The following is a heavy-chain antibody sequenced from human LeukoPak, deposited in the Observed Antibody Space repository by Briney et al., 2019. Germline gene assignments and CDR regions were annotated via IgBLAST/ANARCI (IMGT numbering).Heavy chain of an antibody. J-gene: IGHJ4*02. D-gene: IGHD3-3*01. V-gene: IGHV3-23*01. CDR2: ISGSGGST. Sequence: PGGSLRLSCAASGFTFSSYSMNWVRQAPGKGLEWVSAISGSGGSTYYADSVKGRFTISRDNSKNTLYLQMNSLRAEDTAVYYCAKGLSHYDFWSGYYDYWGQGTLVTVSS. CDR1: GFTFSSYS. CDR3: AKGLSHYDFWSGYYDY.